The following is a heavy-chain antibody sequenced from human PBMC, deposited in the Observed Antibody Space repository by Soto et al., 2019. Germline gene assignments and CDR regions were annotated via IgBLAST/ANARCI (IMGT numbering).Heavy chain of an antibody. Sequence: PGGSLRLSCAASGFTFRTFGMHWVRQAPGKGLEWVAVISFDGTNNYYADSVKGRFTISRDNSKNTLYLQINTLRAEDTAAYYCAKVNYDFWSAPNYYGLDVWGQGTTVTVSS. V-gene: IGHV3-30*18. J-gene: IGHJ6*02. CDR2: ISFDGTNN. D-gene: IGHD3-3*01. CDR3: AKVNYDFWSAPNYYGLDV. CDR1: GFTFRTFG.